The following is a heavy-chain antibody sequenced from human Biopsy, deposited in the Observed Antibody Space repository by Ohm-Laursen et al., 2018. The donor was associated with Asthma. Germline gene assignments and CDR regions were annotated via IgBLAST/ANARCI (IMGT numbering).Heavy chain of an antibody. CDR2: INPSGGST. J-gene: IGHJ4*02. Sequence: ASEKVSYKASGYTFTSYYIHWVRQAPGQGLEWMGIINPSGGSTSYAQKFQGRVTMTRDTSTSTVYMELSSLRSEDTAVYYCARAGALIVGATMGYWGQGTLVTVSS. D-gene: IGHD1-26*01. CDR1: GYTFTSYY. V-gene: IGHV1-46*01. CDR3: ARAGALIVGATMGY.